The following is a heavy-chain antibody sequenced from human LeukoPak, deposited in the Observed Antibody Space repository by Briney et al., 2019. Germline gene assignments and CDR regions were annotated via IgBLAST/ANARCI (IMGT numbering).Heavy chain of an antibody. CDR2: IYTSGST. CDR3: AREHYCSGGSCYGNWFDP. J-gene: IGHJ5*02. V-gene: IGHV4-4*07. CDR1: GGSISSYY. Sequence: SETLSLTCTVSGGSISSYYWSWIRQPAGKGLEWIGRIYTSGSTNYNPSLKSRVTMSVDTSKNQFSLKLSSVTAADTAVYYCAREHYCSGGSCYGNWFDPWGQGTLVTVSS. D-gene: IGHD2-15*01.